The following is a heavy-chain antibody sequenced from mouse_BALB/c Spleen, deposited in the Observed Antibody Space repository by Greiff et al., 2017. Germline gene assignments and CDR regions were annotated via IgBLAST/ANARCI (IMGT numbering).Heavy chain of an antibody. CDR1: GFSLTSYG. D-gene: IGHD1-1*01. V-gene: IGHV2-5-1*01. CDR2: IWRGGST. J-gene: IGHJ4*01. CDR3: AKKGYYGSAMDY. Sequence: QVQLQQSGPSLVQPSQSLSITCTVSGFSLTSYGVHWVRQSPGKGLEWLGVIWRGGSTDYNAAFMSRLSITKDNSKSQVFFKMNSLQADDTAIYYCAKKGYYGSAMDYWGQGTSVTVSS.